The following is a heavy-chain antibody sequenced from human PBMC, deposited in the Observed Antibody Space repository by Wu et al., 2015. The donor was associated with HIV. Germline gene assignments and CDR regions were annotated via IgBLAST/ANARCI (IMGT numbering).Heavy chain of an antibody. D-gene: IGHD5-12*01. CDR1: GDTFSSRA. J-gene: IGHJ3*01. Sequence: QVQLVQSGAEVKKSGSSVRVSCKASGDTFSSRAISWVRQAPGQGLEWMGRIIPIFDRIHYKQKFQGRVFITADEATSTVYMELSSLSSDDTAVYYCVGPYTGYAYDTFDVWGQGTLVTVSS. V-gene: IGHV1-69*15. CDR2: IIPIFDRI. CDR3: VGPYTGYAYDTFDV.